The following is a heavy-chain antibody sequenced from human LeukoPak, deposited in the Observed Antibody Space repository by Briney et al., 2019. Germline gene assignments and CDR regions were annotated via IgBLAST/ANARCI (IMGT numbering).Heavy chain of an antibody. CDR1: GFTFSNYW. CDR3: TRDIGAAGY. Sequence: GGSLRLSCEASGFTFSNYWMSWVRQAPGKGLEWVANINQDGSEKYYVDSVKGRFTISRDNAKNSLYLQMNSLRAEDTAVYYCTRDIGAAGYWGQGTLVTVSS. CDR2: INQDGSEK. J-gene: IGHJ4*02. D-gene: IGHD6-13*01. V-gene: IGHV3-7*05.